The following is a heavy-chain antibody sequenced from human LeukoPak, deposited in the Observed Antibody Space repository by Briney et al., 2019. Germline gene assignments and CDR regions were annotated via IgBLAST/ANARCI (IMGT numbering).Heavy chain of an antibody. CDR1: GGSFSGYY. V-gene: IGHV4-34*01. CDR2: INHSGST. D-gene: IGHD2-21*01. CDR3: ARGRDGWFDP. J-gene: IGHJ5*02. Sequence: SETLSLTCAVYGGSFSGYYWSWIRQPPGKGLDWIGEINHSGSTNYNPSLKSRVTISVDTSKNQFSLKLSSVTAADTTVYYCARGRDGWFDPWGQGTLVTVSS.